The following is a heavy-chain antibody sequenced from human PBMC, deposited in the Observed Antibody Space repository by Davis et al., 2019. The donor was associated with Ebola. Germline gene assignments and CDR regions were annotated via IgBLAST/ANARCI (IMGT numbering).Heavy chain of an antibody. J-gene: IGHJ3*01. V-gene: IGHV1-24*01. CDR2: FDPEADKT. D-gene: IGHD3-9*01. CDR3: ATGGRYGLNV. Sequence: ASVKVSCKVSGYTLTKLPVHWVRQAPGKGLEWMGGFDPEADKTIYAQNFQGRVTRTVDLSTDTSYMELSSLRSDDTAVYYCATGGRYGLNVWGQGTMVIVSS. CDR1: GYTLTKLP.